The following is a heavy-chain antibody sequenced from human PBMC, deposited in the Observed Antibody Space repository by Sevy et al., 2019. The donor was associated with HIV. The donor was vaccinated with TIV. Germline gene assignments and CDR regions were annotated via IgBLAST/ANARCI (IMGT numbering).Heavy chain of an antibody. Sequence: GGSLRLSCAASGFTFDDYAMHWVRQAPGKGLEWVSGISWNSGSIGYADSVKGRFTISRDNTKNSLYLQMNSLRAEETAWYYCAELGGGCYYYGMDVWGQGTTVTVSS. D-gene: IGHD3-10*01. CDR3: AELGGGCYYYGMDV. J-gene: IGHJ6*02. CDR2: ISWNSGSI. V-gene: IGHV3-9*01. CDR1: GFTFDDYA.